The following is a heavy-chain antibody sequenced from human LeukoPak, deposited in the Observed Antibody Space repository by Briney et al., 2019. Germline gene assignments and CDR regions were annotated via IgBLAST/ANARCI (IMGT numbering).Heavy chain of an antibody. CDR1: GYTFTSSD. CDR3: ARGYCSSTSCYGVWFDP. CDR2: MNPNSGNT. D-gene: IGHD2-2*01. J-gene: IGHJ5*02. Sequence: ASVKVSCKASGYTFTSSDINWVRQATGQGLEWMGWMNPNSGNTGYAQKFQGRVTMSRNTSISTAYMELSSLRSEDTAVYYCARGYCSSTSCYGVWFDPWGQGTLVTVSS. V-gene: IGHV1-8*01.